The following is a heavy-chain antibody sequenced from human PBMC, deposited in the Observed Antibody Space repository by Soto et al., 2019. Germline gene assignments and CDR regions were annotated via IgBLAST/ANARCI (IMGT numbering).Heavy chain of an antibody. CDR1: GFTFSDYY. J-gene: IGHJ3*02. CDR3: ARDRYSSGWYAFDI. D-gene: IGHD6-19*01. Sequence: GGSLRLSCAASGFTFSDYYMSWIRQAPGKGLEWVSVIYSGGSTYYADSVKGRFTISRDNSKNTLYLQMNSLRAEDTAVYYCARDRYSSGWYAFDIWGQGTMVTVSS. V-gene: IGHV3-53*01. CDR2: IYSGGST.